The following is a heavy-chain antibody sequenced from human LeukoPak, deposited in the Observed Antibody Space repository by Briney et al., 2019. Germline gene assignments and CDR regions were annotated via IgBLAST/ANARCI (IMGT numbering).Heavy chain of an antibody. D-gene: IGHD2-2*02. V-gene: IGHV3-23*01. CDR2: ISGSGGST. J-gene: IGHJ3*02. CDR3: ARVILGSRMPRVLYTAFDI. CDR1: GFTFSSYA. Sequence: VGSLRLSCAASGFTFSSYAMSWVRQAPGKGLEGVSAISGSGGSTYYADSVKGRFTISRDNSKNTLYLQMNSLRAEDTAVYYCARVILGSRMPRVLYTAFDIWGQGTMVTVSS.